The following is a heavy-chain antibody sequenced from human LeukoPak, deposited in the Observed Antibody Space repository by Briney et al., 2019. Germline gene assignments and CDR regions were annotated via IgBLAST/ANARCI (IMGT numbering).Heavy chain of an antibody. J-gene: IGHJ5*02. Sequence: ASVKVSCKASGYTFTGYYMHWVRQAPGQGLEWMGIINPSGGSTSYAQKFQGRVTMTRDMSTSTVYMELSSLRSEDTAVYYCAISARRRWFDPWGQGTLVTVSS. V-gene: IGHV1-46*01. CDR2: INPSGGST. CDR3: AISARRRWFDP. CDR1: GYTFTGYY. D-gene: IGHD6-6*01.